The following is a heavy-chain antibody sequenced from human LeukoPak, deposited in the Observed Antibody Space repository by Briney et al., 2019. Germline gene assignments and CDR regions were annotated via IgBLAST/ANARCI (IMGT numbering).Heavy chain of an antibody. J-gene: IGHJ4*02. V-gene: IGHV4-34*01. CDR1: GGSFSSYY. Sequence: SETLSLTCAVYGGSFSSYYWSWIRQPPGKGLEWIGEINHSGSTNYNPSLKSRVTISVDTSKNQFSLKLSSVTAADTAVYYCARADCSSTSCYTGLDYWGQGTLVTVSS. CDR2: INHSGST. CDR3: ARADCSSTSCYTGLDY. D-gene: IGHD2-2*02.